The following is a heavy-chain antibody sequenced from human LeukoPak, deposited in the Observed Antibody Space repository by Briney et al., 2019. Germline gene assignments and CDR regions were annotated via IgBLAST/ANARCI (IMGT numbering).Heavy chain of an antibody. CDR3: ASSSGSYLYDAFDI. CDR2: ISGSGGST. J-gene: IGHJ3*02. D-gene: IGHD1-26*01. V-gene: IGHV3-23*01. CDR1: GFTFSSYE. Sequence: QTGGSLRLSCAASGFTFSSYEMNWVRQAPGKGLEWVSAISGSGGSTYYADSVKGRFTISRDNSKNTLYLQMNSLRAEDTAVYYCASSSGSYLYDAFDIWGQGTMVTVSS.